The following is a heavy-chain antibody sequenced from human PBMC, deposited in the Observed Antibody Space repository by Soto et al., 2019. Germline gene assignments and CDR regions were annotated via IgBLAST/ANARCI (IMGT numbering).Heavy chain of an antibody. CDR1: GFTLSDHH. D-gene: IGHD1-7*01. CDR3: ARGPRIPGTTGMDV. CDR2: TRNKARSYTT. J-gene: IGHJ6*04. Sequence: GGSLRLSCAASGFTLSDHHMDWVRQAPGKGLEWVVRTRNKARSYTTEYAASVKGRFTISRDESKNSMDLQMSSLQSDDTAVYYCARGPRIPGTTGMDVWGKGTTVTVSS. V-gene: IGHV3-72*01.